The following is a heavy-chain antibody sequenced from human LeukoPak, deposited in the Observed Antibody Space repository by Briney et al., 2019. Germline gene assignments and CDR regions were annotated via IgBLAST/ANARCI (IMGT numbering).Heavy chain of an antibody. CDR2: IYHSGST. CDR1: GGSISSSTW. J-gene: IGHJ1*01. D-gene: IGHD3-22*01. V-gene: IGHV4-4*03. Sequence: PPGTRSLTCAVSGGSISSSTWWSWIRQPPGKGLEWVGEIYHSGSTNYNPSLKSRVTISVDKSNNHFSLKLTSVTAADTAVYYCARTRDDYYDSSGYLRRAAFFQHWGQGTLVTVSS. CDR3: ARTRDDYYDSSGYLRRAAFFQH.